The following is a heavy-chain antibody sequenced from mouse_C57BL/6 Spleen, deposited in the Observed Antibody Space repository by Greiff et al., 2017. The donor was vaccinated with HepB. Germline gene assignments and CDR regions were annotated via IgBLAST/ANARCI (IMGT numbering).Heavy chain of an antibody. Sequence: VQLQQPGAELVKPGASVKLSCKASGYTFTSYWMHWVKQRPGQGLEWIGMIHPNSGSTNYNEKFKSKATLTVDKSSSTAYMQLSSLTSEDSAVYYCASTTVVATDYFDYWGQGTTLTVSS. J-gene: IGHJ2*01. CDR3: ASTTVVATDYFDY. D-gene: IGHD1-1*01. CDR2: IHPNSGST. V-gene: IGHV1-64*01. CDR1: GYTFTSYW.